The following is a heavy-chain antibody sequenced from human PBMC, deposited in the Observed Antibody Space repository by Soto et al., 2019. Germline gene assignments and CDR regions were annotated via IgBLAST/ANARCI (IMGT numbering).Heavy chain of an antibody. CDR1: GGSLTDYW. Sequence: PSETLSLTCAVYGGSLTDYWWTWIRQTPGKGLEWIGEINHIGESNHNPSLKSRVTISLDTSQNQFSLKLTSVTVADTAVYYCARDFGAGAHFDHWGQGSLVTVSS. J-gene: IGHJ4*02. V-gene: IGHV4-34*01. D-gene: IGHD3-10*01. CDR2: INHIGES. CDR3: ARDFGAGAHFDH.